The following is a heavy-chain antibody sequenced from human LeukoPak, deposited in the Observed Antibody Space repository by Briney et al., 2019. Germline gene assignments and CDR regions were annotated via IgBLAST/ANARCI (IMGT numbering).Heavy chain of an antibody. V-gene: IGHV3-48*03. Sequence: GGSLRLSCAASGFTFSGYAMNWVRQAPGKGLEWLSHISSTGGTIYYADSVKGRLTVSRDNAKNSLYLQMNSLRADDTAVYYCAKSDPYGDWLIEVWGQGALVTVSS. J-gene: IGHJ4*02. D-gene: IGHD4-17*01. CDR2: ISSTGGTI. CDR1: GFTFSGYA. CDR3: AKSDPYGDWLIEV.